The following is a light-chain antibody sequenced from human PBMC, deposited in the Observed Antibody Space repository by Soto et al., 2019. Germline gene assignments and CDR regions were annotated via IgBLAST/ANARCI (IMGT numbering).Light chain of an antibody. CDR3: QQYNLWPWT. CDR2: GAS. Sequence: DIVMTQSPATLSVSPGERATLSCRASQSVSTNLAWYQRKPGQAPRLLIHGASTRATGVPARFSGTGSRTEFALTISSLQSEDLAVYYCQQYNLWPWTFGQGTKVEIK. CDR1: QSVSTN. J-gene: IGKJ1*01. V-gene: IGKV3-15*01.